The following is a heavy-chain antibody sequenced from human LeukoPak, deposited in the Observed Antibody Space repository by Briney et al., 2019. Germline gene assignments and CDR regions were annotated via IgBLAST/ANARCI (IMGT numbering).Heavy chain of an antibody. J-gene: IGHJ4*02. D-gene: IGHD6-13*01. Sequence: GGSLRLSCAASGFTFSSYAMSWVRQAPGKGLEWVSAISGSGGSTYYADSVKGRFTISRDNSKNTLYLQMNSLRPEDTAVYYCARVREIYSSSWPYDCWGQGTLVTVSS. CDR3: ARVREIYSSSWPYDC. V-gene: IGHV3-23*01. CDR1: GFTFSSYA. CDR2: ISGSGGST.